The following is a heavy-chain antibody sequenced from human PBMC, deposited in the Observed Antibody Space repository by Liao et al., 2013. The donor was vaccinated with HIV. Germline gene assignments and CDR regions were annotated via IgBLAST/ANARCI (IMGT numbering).Heavy chain of an antibody. CDR2: INPSGST. J-gene: IGHJ6*03. CDR3: ARGYCSGGSRPKCYYMDV. D-gene: IGHD2-15*01. CDR1: GGSFIAHY. V-gene: IGHV4-34*01. Sequence: QVHLQQWGAGLLKPSETLSLSCTVYGGSFIAHYWSWIRQSPGRGLEWIGEINPSGSTNYNPSLKSRVTILADTSKNQFSLKVNSVTAADTAVYYCARGYCSGGSRPKCYYMDVWGKGTPVTVSS.